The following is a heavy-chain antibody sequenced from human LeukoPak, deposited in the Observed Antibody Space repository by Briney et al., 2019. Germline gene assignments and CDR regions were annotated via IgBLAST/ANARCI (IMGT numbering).Heavy chain of an antibody. Sequence: SETLSLTCSISGGSISSSSYYWGWIRPPPGKGLEWIGSLYYSGNTYYNPSPKSRVTISVDTSKNEFSLNLRTVTGADTAVYYCASTAGIAVAGSRQYFDYWGQGMLVTVS. CDR1: GGSISSSSYY. D-gene: IGHD6-19*01. CDR3: ASTAGIAVAGSRQYFDY. J-gene: IGHJ4*02. V-gene: IGHV4-39*01. CDR2: LYYSGNT.